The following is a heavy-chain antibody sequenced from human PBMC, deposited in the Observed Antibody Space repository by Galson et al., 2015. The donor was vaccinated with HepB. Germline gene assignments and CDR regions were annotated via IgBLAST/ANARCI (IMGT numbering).Heavy chain of an antibody. D-gene: IGHD3-22*01. CDR3: ARSLYYYDSSGGQFDY. J-gene: IGHJ4*02. V-gene: IGHV1-69*13. CDR1: GGTFSSYA. CDR2: IIPIFGTA. Sequence: SVKVSCKASGGTFSSYAISWVRQAPGQGLEWMGGIIPIFGTANYAQKFQGRVTITADESTSTAYMELSSLRSEDTAVYYCARSLYYYDSSGGQFDYWGQGTLVTVSS.